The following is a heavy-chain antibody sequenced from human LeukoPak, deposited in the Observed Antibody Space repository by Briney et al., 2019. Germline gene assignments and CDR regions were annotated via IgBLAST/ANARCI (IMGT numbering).Heavy chain of an antibody. J-gene: IGHJ4*02. V-gene: IGHV3-23*01. Sequence: PGGSLRLSCAASGFTFSSYAMSWVRQAPGKGLEWVSAISGSGGSTYYADSVKGRFTISRDNSKNTLYLQMNSLRAEDTAVYYCAKTGGSSMVRGAVFDYWGQGTLVTVSS. CDR3: AKTGGSSMVRGAVFDY. D-gene: IGHD3-10*01. CDR2: ISGSGGST. CDR1: GFTFSSYA.